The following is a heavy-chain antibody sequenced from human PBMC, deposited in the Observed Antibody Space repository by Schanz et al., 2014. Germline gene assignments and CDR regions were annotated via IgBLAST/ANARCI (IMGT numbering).Heavy chain of an antibody. Sequence: QVQLVQSGTEVKKPGASMKISCKAFGYYFGGFGISWVRQAPGQGFEWMGWIGAFQGNTKYAQKFKDRVTLTGDTSASTAYMELRSLRPDDTAVYYCLRANPTQHVVLPDALRYWGQGTLVSVSS. CDR1: GYYFGGFG. D-gene: IGHD2-2*01. J-gene: IGHJ4*02. CDR2: IGAFQGNT. V-gene: IGHV1-18*01. CDR3: LRANPTQHVVLPDALRY.